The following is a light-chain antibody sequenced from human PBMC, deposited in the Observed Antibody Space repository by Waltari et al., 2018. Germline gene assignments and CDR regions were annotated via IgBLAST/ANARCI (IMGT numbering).Light chain of an antibody. V-gene: IGKV3-20*01. CDR3: QQYGSSPLT. CDR1: QSISSTY. Sequence: EFVLTQSPGTLSLSPGERATLSCRASQSISSTYLAWYQQKPGQAPRLLIYDASSRATGIPDRFSGSGSVTDFTLTISRLEPEDFAVYYCQQYGSSPLTFGGGTKVEIK. CDR2: DAS. J-gene: IGKJ4*01.